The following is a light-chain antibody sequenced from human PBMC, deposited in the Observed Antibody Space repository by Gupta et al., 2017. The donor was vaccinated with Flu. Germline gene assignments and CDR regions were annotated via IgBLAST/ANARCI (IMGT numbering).Light chain of an antibody. CDR2: GAS. V-gene: IGKV3-20*01. Sequence: EIVLTQSPGTLSLSPGERATLSCRASQRISSSFLAWYQQKPGQAPRLLFYGASSRATGVPDRFSVTGSGTDFTLTITRLEPEDFAVYYCQQYGGSPLITFGQGTRLETK. CDR1: QRISSSF. CDR3: QQYGGSPLIT. J-gene: IGKJ5*01.